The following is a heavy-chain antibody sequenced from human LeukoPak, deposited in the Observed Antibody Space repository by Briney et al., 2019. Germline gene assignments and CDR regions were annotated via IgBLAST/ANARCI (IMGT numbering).Heavy chain of an antibody. Sequence: SVKVSCKASGGTFSSYAISWVRQAPGQGLEWMGRIIPILGIADYAQKFQGRVTITADKSTSTAYMELSSLRSEDTAVYYCARDATTYYYDSSGYYSYYFDYWGQGTLVTVSS. CDR2: IIPILGIA. CDR3: ARDATTYYYDSSGYYSYYFDY. CDR1: GGTFSSYA. V-gene: IGHV1-69*04. J-gene: IGHJ4*02. D-gene: IGHD3-22*01.